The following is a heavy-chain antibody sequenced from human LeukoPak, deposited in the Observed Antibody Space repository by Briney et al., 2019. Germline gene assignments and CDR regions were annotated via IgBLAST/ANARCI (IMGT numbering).Heavy chain of an antibody. CDR2: INPTSGGT. CDR1: GYTFTGYY. J-gene: IGHJ4*02. D-gene: IGHD6-13*01. CDR3: ARDLPFGTRDFDY. V-gene: IGHV1-2*06. Sequence: ASVKVSCKASGYTFTGYYMHWVRQAPGQELEWMGRINPTSGGTSYAQKFQGRVTMTRDTSISTAYMELSRLRSDDTAVYYCARDLPFGTRDFDYWGQGTLVTVSS.